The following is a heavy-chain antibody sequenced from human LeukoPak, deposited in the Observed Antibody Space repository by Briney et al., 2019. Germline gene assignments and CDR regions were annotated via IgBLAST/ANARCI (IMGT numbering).Heavy chain of an antibody. Sequence: SQTLSLTCTVSGGSISSGGYYWSWIRQHPGKGLEWIGYIYYSGSTCYNPSLKSRVTISVDTSKNQFSLKLSSVTAADTAVYYCARETMVRGVPTAFDYWGQGTLVTVSS. D-gene: IGHD3-10*01. CDR3: ARETMVRGVPTAFDY. CDR2: IYYSGST. V-gene: IGHV4-31*03. J-gene: IGHJ4*02. CDR1: GGSISSGGYY.